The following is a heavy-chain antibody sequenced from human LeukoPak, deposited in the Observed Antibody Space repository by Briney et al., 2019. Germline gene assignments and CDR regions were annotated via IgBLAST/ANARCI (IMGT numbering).Heavy chain of an antibody. CDR2: IYSGDPHT. D-gene: IGHD3-16*01. J-gene: IGHJ4*02. Sequence: GESLKISCKGSGYSFTYWIGWVRQMPGKGLEWMGIIYSGDPHTKYSPSFQGRVTISADKSISTAYLQWSSLEASDTAMYYCARLYGGDYEDYWGQGTLVTVSS. CDR3: ARLYGGDYEDY. CDR1: GYSFTYW. V-gene: IGHV5-51*01.